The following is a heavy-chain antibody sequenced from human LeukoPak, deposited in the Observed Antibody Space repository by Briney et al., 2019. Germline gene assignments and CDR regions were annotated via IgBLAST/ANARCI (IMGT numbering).Heavy chain of an antibody. CDR2: IIPIFGIA. Sequence: SVKVSCKASGGTFSSYAISWVRQAPGQGLEWMGRIIPIFGIANYAQKFQGRVTITADKSTSTAYMELSSLRSEDTAVYCCARLPVAAAGTDYYGMDVWGQGTTVTVSS. CDR3: ARLPVAAAGTDYYGMDV. J-gene: IGHJ6*02. CDR1: GGTFSSYA. D-gene: IGHD6-13*01. V-gene: IGHV1-69*04.